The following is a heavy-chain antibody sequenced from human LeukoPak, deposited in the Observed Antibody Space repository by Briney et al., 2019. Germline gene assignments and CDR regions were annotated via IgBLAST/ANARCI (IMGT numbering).Heavy chain of an antibody. CDR2: IWPDGSSR. J-gene: IGHJ4*02. Sequence: GGSLRLSCAASGFTFSSYAMSWVRQPPGKGLEWVAVIWPDGSSRYYADSVKGRFTISRDNSKNTLYLQMNSLRAEDTAVYFCARASGVFDYWGQGTLVTVSS. V-gene: IGHV3-33*08. CDR1: GFTFSSYA. CDR3: ARASGVFDY. D-gene: IGHD3-10*01.